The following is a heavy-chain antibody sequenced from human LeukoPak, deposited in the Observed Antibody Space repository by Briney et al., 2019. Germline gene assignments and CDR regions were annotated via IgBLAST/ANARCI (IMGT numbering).Heavy chain of an antibody. CDR2: IYHSGST. V-gene: IGHV4-4*02. CDR1: GDSISSSNW. Sequence: SGTLSLTCVVSGDSISSSNWWTWVRQPPGKGLEWIGEIYHSGSTNYNPSLKSRVTISVDKSKNQFSLKLSSVTAADTAVYYCARVYYYDSSGYVDYWGQGTLVTVSS. J-gene: IGHJ4*02. D-gene: IGHD3-22*01. CDR3: ARVYYYDSSGYVDY.